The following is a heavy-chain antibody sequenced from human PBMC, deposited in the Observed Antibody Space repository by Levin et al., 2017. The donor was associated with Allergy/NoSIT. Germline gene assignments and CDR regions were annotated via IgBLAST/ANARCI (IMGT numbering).Heavy chain of an antibody. D-gene: IGHD2-2*01. J-gene: IGHJ4*02. Sequence: SETLSLTCSVSGGSISSGGYYWSWIRQHPGKGLEWIGYIFYSGYTYYNPSLKSRVTISVDTSKNQFSLNLSSLTAADTAVYFCARGRCSSTSCSYFDNWGQGTQVTVSS. CDR1: GGSISSGGYY. V-gene: IGHV4-31*03. CDR2: IFYSGYT. CDR3: ARGRCSSTSCSYFDN.